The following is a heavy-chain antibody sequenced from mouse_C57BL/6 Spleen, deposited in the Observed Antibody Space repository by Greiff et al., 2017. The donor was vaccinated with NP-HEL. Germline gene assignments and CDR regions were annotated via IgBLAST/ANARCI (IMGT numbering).Heavy chain of an antibody. J-gene: IGHJ2*01. V-gene: IGHV5-9-1*02. Sequence: EVMLVESGEGLVKPGGSLKLSCAASGFTFSSYAMSWVRQTPEKRLEWVAYISSGGDYIYYADTVKGRFTISRDNARNTLYLQMSSLKSEDTAMYYCTREQNYYGSSPFDYWGQGTTLTGSS. CDR3: TREQNYYGSSPFDY. CDR2: ISSGGDYI. D-gene: IGHD1-1*01. CDR1: GFTFSSYA.